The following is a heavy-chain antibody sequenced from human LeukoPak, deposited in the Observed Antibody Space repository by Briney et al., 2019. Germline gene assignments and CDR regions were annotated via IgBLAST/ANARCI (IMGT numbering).Heavy chain of an antibody. D-gene: IGHD3-22*01. J-gene: IGHJ2*01. CDR1: GGSISSGGYY. V-gene: IGHV4-30-4*01. CDR2: ISYSGTT. CDR3: ARLWDYYDSSGYYLGWYFDL. Sequence: PSETLSLTCTVSGGSISSGGYYWSWIRQPPGKGLEWIGYISYSGTTYNNPSLKSRLSISVDTSKNQFSLRLSSVTAADTAVYYCARLWDYYDSSGYYLGWYFDLWGRGTLVTVSS.